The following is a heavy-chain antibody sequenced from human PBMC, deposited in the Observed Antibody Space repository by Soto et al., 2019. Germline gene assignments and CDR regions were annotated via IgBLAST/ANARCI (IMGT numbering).Heavy chain of an antibody. Sequence: QITLKESGPTLVKPTETLTLTCTFSGFSLNTRDLGVGWIRQPPGKALEWLAIIYWDDSKNYSPSLKSRLTITKDTSKDQVVLIVTDMDPVDTATYYCAQKGREYFDYWGQGTLVTVSS. J-gene: IGHJ4*02. CDR2: IYWDDSK. CDR3: AQKGREYFDY. V-gene: IGHV2-5*02. CDR1: GFSLNTRDLG.